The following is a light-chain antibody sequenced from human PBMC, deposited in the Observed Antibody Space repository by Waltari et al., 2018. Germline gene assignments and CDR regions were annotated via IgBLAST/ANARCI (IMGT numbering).Light chain of an antibody. CDR2: DAS. CDR1: QGVSSY. V-gene: IGKV3-11*01. CDR3: QQRSNWLT. Sequence: EIVLTQSPATLSLSPGERATLSCRASQGVSSYLAWYQQKPGQAPRRLIYDASNRATGIPARFSGSGSGTDFTLTISSLEPEDVAVYYWQQRSNWLTFGGGTKVEIK. J-gene: IGKJ4*01.